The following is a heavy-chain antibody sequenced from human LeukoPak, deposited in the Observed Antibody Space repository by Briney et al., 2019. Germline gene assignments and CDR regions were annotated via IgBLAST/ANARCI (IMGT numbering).Heavy chain of an antibody. CDR2: ISGSGGST. CDR1: GFTFSSYA. J-gene: IGHJ4*02. Sequence: GGSLRLSCAASGFTFSSYAMSWVRQAPGKGLEWVSGISGSGGSTYYADSVKGRFTTSRDNSKNTLYLQMNSLRAEDTAVYYCANEWLLNLLDYGGQGTLVTVSS. CDR3: ANEWLLNLLDY. V-gene: IGHV3-23*01. D-gene: IGHD3-22*01.